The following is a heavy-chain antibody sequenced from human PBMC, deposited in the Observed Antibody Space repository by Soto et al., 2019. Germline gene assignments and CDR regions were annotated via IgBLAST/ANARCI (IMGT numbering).Heavy chain of an antibody. V-gene: IGHV4-31*03. J-gene: IGHJ5*02. CDR1: GGSISSGGYY. CDR3: ARGSYYDSSGYYGP. Sequence: SETLSLTCTVSGGSISSGGYYWSWIRQHPGKGLEWIGHIYYSGSTYYNPSLKSRVTISVDTSKNQFSLKLSSVTAADTAVYYCARGSYYDSSGYYGPWGQGTLVTVSS. CDR2: IYYSGST. D-gene: IGHD3-22*01.